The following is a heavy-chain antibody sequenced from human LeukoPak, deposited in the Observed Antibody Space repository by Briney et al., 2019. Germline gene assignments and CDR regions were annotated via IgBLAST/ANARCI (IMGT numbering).Heavy chain of an antibody. CDR3: ATYTSAIQYFLY. CDR1: GYSFTDYY. Sequence: ASVKGSCKASGYSFTDYYIHWVRQAPGQGPEWMGWVNPSGGATKYAQKFQDRVTMTRDTSISTAYLELSGLTSDDTAVYYCATYTSAIQYFLYWGLGTLVTVSS. V-gene: IGHV1-2*02. J-gene: IGHJ4*02. CDR2: VNPSGGAT. D-gene: IGHD6-19*01.